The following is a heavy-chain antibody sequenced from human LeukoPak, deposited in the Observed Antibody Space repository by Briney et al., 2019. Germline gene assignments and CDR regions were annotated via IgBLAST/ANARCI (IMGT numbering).Heavy chain of an antibody. D-gene: IGHD6-6*01. CDR3: ARDYTSSSGRAFDV. V-gene: IGHV3-48*04. CDR2: IGRGSRTI. J-gene: IGHJ3*01. Sequence: GGSVRLSCAASGLQFGSYSMNWLRQPPGKGLEWVAYIGRGSRTIYYEDSVKGRFTMSRDNAKTSSYLQMNGLRADDTAMYYCARDYTSSSGRAFDVWGQGTMVTVSS. CDR1: GLQFGSYS.